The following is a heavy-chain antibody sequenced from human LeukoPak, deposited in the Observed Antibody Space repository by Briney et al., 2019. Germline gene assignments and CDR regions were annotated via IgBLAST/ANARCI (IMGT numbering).Heavy chain of an antibody. J-gene: IGHJ5*02. CDR2: IKQDGSVK. Sequence: GGSLRLSCAASGFTLSTNWMSWVRQAPGKGLEWVANIKQDGSVKYYVDSVKGRFTISRDNAKNSLYLQMTSPSAEDTAVYYCARYSSSWYKGNWFDPWGQGTLVTVSS. D-gene: IGHD6-13*01. V-gene: IGHV3-7*04. CDR3: ARYSSSWYKGNWFDP. CDR1: GFTLSTNW.